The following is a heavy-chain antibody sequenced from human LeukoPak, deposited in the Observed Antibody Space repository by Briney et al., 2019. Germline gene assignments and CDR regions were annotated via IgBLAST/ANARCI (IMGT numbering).Heavy chain of an antibody. V-gene: IGHV3-23*01. CDR2: ISGSGGRT. CDR1: GFTFSNYA. D-gene: IGHD1-1*01. CDR3: ANALQPVTHLDY. J-gene: IGHJ4*02. Sequence: HPGGSLRLSCAASGFTFSNYAMNWVRQAPGKGLEWVSGISGSGGRTYYADSVKGRFTISRDNSKNTLYLQMNSLRAEDTAVYYCANALQPVTHLDYWGQGTLVTVSS.